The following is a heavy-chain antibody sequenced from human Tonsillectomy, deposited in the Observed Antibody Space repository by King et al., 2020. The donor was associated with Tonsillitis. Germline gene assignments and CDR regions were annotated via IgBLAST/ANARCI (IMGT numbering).Heavy chain of an antibody. CDR3: VKVDLYGPAWNLDY. CDR2: ISLDGVNK. CDR1: GFTFSHYA. D-gene: IGHD1-1*01. V-gene: IGHV3-30*18. J-gene: IGHJ4*02. Sequence: VQLVESGGGVVQPGRSLRLSCAASGFTFSHYAMNWVRQSPGKGLEWVAVISLDGVNKYYADSVKGRFTISRDNSKSTLYLEMTSVRAEDAAVYYCVKVDLYGPAWNLDYWGQGTLVTVSS.